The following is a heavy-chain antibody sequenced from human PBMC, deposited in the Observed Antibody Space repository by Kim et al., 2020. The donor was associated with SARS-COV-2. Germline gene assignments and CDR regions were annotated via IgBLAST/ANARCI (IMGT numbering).Heavy chain of an antibody. Sequence: SVKVSCKASGGTFSSYAISWVRQAPGQGLEWMGGIIPIFGTANYAQKFQGRVTITADESTSTAYMELSSLRSEDTAVYYCARGEVVTAADAFDIWGQGTMVTVSS. V-gene: IGHV1-69*13. J-gene: IGHJ3*02. CDR1: GGTFSSYA. CDR3: ARGEVVTAADAFDI. CDR2: IIPIFGTA. D-gene: IGHD2-21*02.